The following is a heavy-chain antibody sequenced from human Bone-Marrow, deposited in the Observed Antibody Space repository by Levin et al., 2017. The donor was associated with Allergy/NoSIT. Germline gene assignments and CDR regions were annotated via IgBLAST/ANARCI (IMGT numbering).Heavy chain of an antibody. D-gene: IGHD3-10*01. Sequence: SETLSLTCTVSGNTISSSGDYWGWTRQPPGTGLEWIGSVYKSGDSYYNPSLKSRATISVDTSKNQFSLKLSSVTAADTAVYFCAREDGSGTQGSEFWGQGILVTVSS. CDR2: VYKSGDS. V-gene: IGHV4-39*07. CDR3: AREDGSGTQGSEF. CDR1: GNTISSSGDY. J-gene: IGHJ4*02.